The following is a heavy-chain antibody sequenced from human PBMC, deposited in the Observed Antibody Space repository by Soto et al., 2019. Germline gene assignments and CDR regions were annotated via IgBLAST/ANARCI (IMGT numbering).Heavy chain of an antibody. CDR3: ARDLPGGYEGWFDP. Sequence: PGGSLRLSCAASGFTFSSYSMNWVRQAPGKGLEWVSSISSSSSYIYYADSVKGRFTISRDNAKNSLYLQMNSLRAEDTAVYYCARDLPGGYEGWFDPWGQGTLVTVSS. J-gene: IGHJ5*02. CDR1: GFTFSSYS. V-gene: IGHV3-21*01. CDR2: ISSSSSYI. D-gene: IGHD5-12*01.